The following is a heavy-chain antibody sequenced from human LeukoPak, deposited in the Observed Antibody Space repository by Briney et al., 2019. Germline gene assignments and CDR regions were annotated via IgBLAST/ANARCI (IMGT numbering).Heavy chain of an antibody. D-gene: IGHD6-13*01. J-gene: IGHJ4*01. Sequence: GGSLRLSCAASGFNFYEYTMHWVRQIPGKSLEWVSLINWDGGSTFYADSVKGRFTISRDTRKNFLYLQMISLRTEDTALYYCAKDLGKVIAAAATSVFDSWGRGTLVTVSS. CDR1: GFNFYEYT. CDR3: AKDLGKVIAAAATSVFDS. V-gene: IGHV3-43*01. CDR2: INWDGGST.